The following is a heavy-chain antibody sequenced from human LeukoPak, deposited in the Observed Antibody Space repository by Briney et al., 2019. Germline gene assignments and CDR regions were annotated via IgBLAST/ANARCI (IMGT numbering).Heavy chain of an antibody. Sequence: PSETLSLTCAVYGGSFSGYYWSWIRQPPGKGLEWIGEINHSGSTNYNPSLKSRVTISVDTSKNQFSLKLSSVTAADTAVYYRARGEGYCSSTSCYYFDYWGQGTLVTVSS. CDR2: INHSGST. CDR3: ARGEGYCSSTSCYYFDY. V-gene: IGHV4-34*01. CDR1: GGSFSGYY. D-gene: IGHD2-2*01. J-gene: IGHJ4*02.